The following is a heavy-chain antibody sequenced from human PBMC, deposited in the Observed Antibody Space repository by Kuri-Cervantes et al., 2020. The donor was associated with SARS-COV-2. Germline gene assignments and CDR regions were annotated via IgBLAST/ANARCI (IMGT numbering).Heavy chain of an antibody. V-gene: IGHV3-30*04. D-gene: IGHD5-18*01. J-gene: IGHJ4*02. Sequence: GGSLRLSCEASGFIFSDSAIDWVRQAPGKGLEWVAIISYDGRNTKFADSVKGRFTISRDNSKNTLFLQTNSLRAEDTAVYYCAKVRVARYTYGYGFDYWGQGTLVTVSS. CDR1: GFIFSDSA. CDR3: AKVRVARYTYGYGFDY. CDR2: ISYDGRNT.